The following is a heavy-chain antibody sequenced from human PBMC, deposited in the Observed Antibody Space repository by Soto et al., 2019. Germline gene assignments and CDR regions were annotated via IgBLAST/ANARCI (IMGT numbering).Heavy chain of an antibody. CDR2: INPNSGGT. J-gene: IGHJ3*02. CDR3: ARHMVGGVICAFAI. Sequence: ASVKVSCKASGYTFTGYYIHWVRQASGQGLEGMGWINPNSGGTNYAQKFQGRVTMTRDTSISTAYMELSRLRSDDTAVYYCARHMVGGVICAFAIWGQGPLITVSS. D-gene: IGHD3-10*01. V-gene: IGHV1-2*02. CDR1: GYTFTGYY.